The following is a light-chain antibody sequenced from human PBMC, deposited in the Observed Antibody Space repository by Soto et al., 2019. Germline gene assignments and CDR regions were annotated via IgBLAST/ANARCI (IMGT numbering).Light chain of an antibody. CDR3: LQDYNDALT. CDR1: QAIRND. Sequence: AIQMTQSPSSLSASVGDRVTITCRASQAIRNDLGWYQQKPGKAPKLLIYAASSLQSGVPSRFSGSGSGTDFTLTISSLTPEDFATYYCLQDYNDALTVGQGTMVDIK. CDR2: AAS. V-gene: IGKV1-6*01. J-gene: IGKJ1*01.